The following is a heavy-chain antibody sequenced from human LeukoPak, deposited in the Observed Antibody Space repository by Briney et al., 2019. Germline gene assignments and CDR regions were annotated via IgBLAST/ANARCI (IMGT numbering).Heavy chain of an antibody. J-gene: IGHJ6*02. CDR1: GFTFSSYA. V-gene: IGHV3-30*04. CDR3: ARGGSYYGMDV. D-gene: IGHD2-15*01. Sequence: GGSLRLSCAASGFTFSSYAMHWVRQAPGKGLEWVAVISHDGSNKYYADSVKGRFTISRDNSKNTLYLQVNSLRAEDTAVYYCARGGSYYGMDVWGQGTTVTVSS. CDR2: ISHDGSNK.